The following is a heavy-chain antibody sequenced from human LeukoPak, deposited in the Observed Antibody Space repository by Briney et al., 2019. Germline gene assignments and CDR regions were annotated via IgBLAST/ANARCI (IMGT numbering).Heavy chain of an antibody. J-gene: IGHJ3*01. D-gene: IGHD1-1*01. V-gene: IGHV3-11*04. CDR3: AREGFTGASLRAFDV. Sequence: GGSLRLSCVSSGFSLSDHYMGWIRQGPGQGLEWVAYLGLTDTTAYYADSARGRFTVSRDKAHNSFHLHMDRLTVEDTAVYYCAREGFTGASLRAFDVWGQATMVTVSS. CDR1: GFSLSDHY. CDR2: LGLTDTTA.